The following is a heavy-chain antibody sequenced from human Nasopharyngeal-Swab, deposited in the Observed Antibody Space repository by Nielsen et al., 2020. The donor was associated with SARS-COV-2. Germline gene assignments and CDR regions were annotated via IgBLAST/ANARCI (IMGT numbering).Heavy chain of an antibody. CDR2: ISGSGGST. CDR3: ATDSYYYDSSGYYSGNY. V-gene: IGHV3-23*01. J-gene: IGHJ4*02. Sequence: VRQAPGKGLEWVSAISGSGGSTHYADSVKGRFTISRDNSKNTLYLQMNSLRAEDTAVYYCATDSYYYDSSGYYSGNYWGQGTLVTVSS. D-gene: IGHD3-22*01.